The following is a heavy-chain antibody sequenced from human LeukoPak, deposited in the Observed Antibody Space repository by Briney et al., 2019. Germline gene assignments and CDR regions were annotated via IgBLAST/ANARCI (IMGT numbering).Heavy chain of an antibody. CDR1: GGSISSYY. V-gene: IGHV4-4*07. D-gene: IGHD3-22*01. J-gene: IGHJ4*02. Sequence: SETLSLTCTVSGGSISSYYWSWIRQSAGKGLEWIGRIYTSGITNSNPSIKSRATISVDTSKNQFPLMLSSVTAAETAVYYCATHPGSGYYYRAFDYWGQGTLVTVSS. CDR2: IYTSGIT. CDR3: ATHPGSGYYYRAFDY.